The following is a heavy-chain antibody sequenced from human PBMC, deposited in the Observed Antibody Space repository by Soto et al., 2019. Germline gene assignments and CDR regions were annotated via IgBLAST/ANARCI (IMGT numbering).Heavy chain of an antibody. D-gene: IGHD4-4*01. Sequence: EVQLVESGGGLVQPGGSLRLSCAASGFTFSSYAMNWVRQAPGKGLEWVSVISGTGGITYHADSVKGRFTISRDNSKNTLYLPMDSLRAEDTAVYLCAKEETVISHYYYYYGMDVWGQGTTVTVSS. CDR3: AKEETVISHYYYYYGMDV. V-gene: IGHV3-23*04. CDR2: ISGTGGIT. CDR1: GFTFSSYA. J-gene: IGHJ6*02.